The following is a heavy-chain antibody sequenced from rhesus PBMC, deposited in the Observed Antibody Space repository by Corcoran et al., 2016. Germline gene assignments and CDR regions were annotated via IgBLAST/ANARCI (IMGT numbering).Heavy chain of an antibody. J-gene: IGHJ6*01. CDR2: ISGKRGSN. V-gene: IGHV4S19*01. CDR1: GGSISSRNW. D-gene: IGHD3S6*01. CDR3: ARGDYGDYYTPGGLDS. Sequence: QVQLQESGPGLVKPSETLSLTCAVSGGSISSRNWWSWIRQPPGKGLEWIGYISGKRGSNYYNPARKSRVTITKDTTKNQFSLKLSAVTAADTAVYYCARGDYGDYYTPGGLDSWGQGVVVTVSS.